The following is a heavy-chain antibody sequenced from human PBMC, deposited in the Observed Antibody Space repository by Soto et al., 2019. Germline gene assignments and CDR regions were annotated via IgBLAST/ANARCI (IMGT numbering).Heavy chain of an antibody. V-gene: IGHV4-4*02. CDR1: GGSISSSNW. D-gene: IGHD4-17*01. J-gene: IGHJ4*02. CDR2: IYHSGST. Sequence: QVQLQESGPGLVKPSGTLSLTCAVSGGSISSSNWWSWVRQPPGKGLEWIGEIYHSGSTNDNPSLQSRVSISVGESKNQFSLKLSSVTAADTAVYYCAIRTTVTTRLGYWGQGTLVTVSS. CDR3: AIRTTVTTRLGY.